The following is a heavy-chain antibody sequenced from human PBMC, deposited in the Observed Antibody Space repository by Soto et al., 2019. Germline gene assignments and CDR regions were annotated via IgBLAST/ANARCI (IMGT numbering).Heavy chain of an antibody. CDR2: IWYDGSNK. CDR3: ARDRSGSPSWFDA. J-gene: IGHJ5*02. V-gene: IGHV3-33*01. Sequence: QVQLVESGGGVVQPGRSLRLSCAASGFTFSSYGMHWVRQAPGKGLEWVAVIWYDGSNKYYADSVKGRFTISRDNSKNTLYLQMNSLRAEDTAVDYCARDRSGSPSWFDAWGQGTLVTVSS. D-gene: IGHD3-10*01. CDR1: GFTFSSYG.